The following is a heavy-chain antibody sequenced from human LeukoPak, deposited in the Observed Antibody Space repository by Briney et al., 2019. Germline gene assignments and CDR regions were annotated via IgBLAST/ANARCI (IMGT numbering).Heavy chain of an antibody. CDR3: ARAVEYGDYGVYYFDY. CDR2: INHSGST. D-gene: IGHD4-17*01. Sequence: SSETLSLTCAVYGGSFSGYYWSWIRQPPGKGLEWIGEINHSGSTNYNPSLKSRVTISVDTSKNQFSLKLSSVTAADTAVYYCARAVEYGDYGVYYFDYWGQGTLVTVSS. CDR1: GGSFSGYY. V-gene: IGHV4-34*01. J-gene: IGHJ4*02.